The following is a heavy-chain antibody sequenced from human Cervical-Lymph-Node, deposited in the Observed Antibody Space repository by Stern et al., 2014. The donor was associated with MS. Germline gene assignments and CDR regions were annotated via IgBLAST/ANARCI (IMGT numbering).Heavy chain of an antibody. CDR2: ISYSGST. V-gene: IGHV4-61*01. J-gene: IGHJ6*02. Sequence: MQLVESGPGLLKPSETLSLTCTVSGGSVNSVNYYWTWIRQPPGKGLEWIGYISYSGSTKYNPYLKSRVNISVDTSKNQFSLNLRSVTAADTAVYYCTRGVRVWGQGTTVTVSS. CDR1: GGSVNSVNYY. CDR3: TRGVRV.